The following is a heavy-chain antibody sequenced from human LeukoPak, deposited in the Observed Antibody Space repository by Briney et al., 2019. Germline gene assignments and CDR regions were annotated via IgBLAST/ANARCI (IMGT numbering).Heavy chain of an antibody. CDR3: AKLHYYYDSSGYFRMGPMDAFDI. CDR1: GFTFSTYG. Sequence: PGGSLRLSCVASGFTFSTYGMSWVRQAPGKGLEWVSAISGSGGSTYYADSVKGRFTISRDNSKNTLYLQMNSLRAEDTAVYYCAKLHYYYDSSGYFRMGPMDAFDIWGQGTMVTVSS. V-gene: IGHV3-23*01. D-gene: IGHD3-22*01. CDR2: ISGSGGST. J-gene: IGHJ3*02.